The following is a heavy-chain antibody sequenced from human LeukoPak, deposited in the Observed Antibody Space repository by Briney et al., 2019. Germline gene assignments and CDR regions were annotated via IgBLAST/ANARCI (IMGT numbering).Heavy chain of an antibody. CDR2: IKSKSDDGTT. D-gene: IGHD7-27*01. CDR1: GFIFNNAW. V-gene: IGHV3-15*01. Sequence: NAGGPLRLSCTASGFIFNNAWMSWVRQAPRKGLEWVGRIKSKSDDGTTLYAAPVKGRFTISRDDSKNTVYLQMNSLKTEDTAIYYCTTDAGDETWPLTHWGQGTQVTVSS. CDR3: TTDAGDETWPLTH. J-gene: IGHJ4*02.